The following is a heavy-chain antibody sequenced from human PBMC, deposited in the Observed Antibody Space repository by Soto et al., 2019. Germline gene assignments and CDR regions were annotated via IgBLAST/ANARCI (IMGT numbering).Heavy chain of an antibody. CDR3: TVDTYGPDY. V-gene: IGHV1-58*01. D-gene: IGHD2-8*01. J-gene: IGHJ4*02. CDR2: LVVGSGKA. Sequence: QVQLVQSGPEVRKPGDSVTVSCKTSGFTFSGSAVQWVRQIRGQGLEWIGWLVVGSGKAKYAPKFQQRVTISRDKSTNTAYLEVNSLRHGDTAIYYCTVDTYGPDYWGQGTLVTVSS. CDR1: GFTFSGSA.